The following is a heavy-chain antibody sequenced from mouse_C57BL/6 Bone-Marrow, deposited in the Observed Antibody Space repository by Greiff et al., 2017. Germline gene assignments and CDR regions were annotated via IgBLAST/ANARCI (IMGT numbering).Heavy chain of an antibody. V-gene: IGHV3-6*01. Sequence: EVQLVESGPGLVKPSQSLSLTCSVTGYSITSGYYWNWIRQFPGNKLEWMGYISYDGSNNYNPSLKNRISITRDTSKNQFFLKLNSVTTEDTATYYGARGSTTVAYWGQGTLVTVSA. CDR2: ISYDGSN. CDR1: GYSITSGYY. D-gene: IGHD1-1*01. CDR3: ARGSTTVAY. J-gene: IGHJ3*01.